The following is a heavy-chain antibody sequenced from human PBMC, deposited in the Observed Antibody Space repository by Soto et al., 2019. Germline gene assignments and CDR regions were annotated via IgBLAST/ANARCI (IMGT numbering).Heavy chain of an antibody. CDR3: ARNGDYERGHDAFDI. D-gene: IGHD4-17*01. J-gene: IGHJ3*02. V-gene: IGHV4-39*07. CDR1: GGPISRSSYL. CDR2: IYYSGST. Sequence: SETLSLTCTVSGGPISRSSYLWGWIRQPPGKGLEWIGSIYYSGSTYYNPSLKSRVTISVDTSKNQFSLKLSSVTAADTAVYYCARNGDYERGHDAFDIWGQGTMVTVSS.